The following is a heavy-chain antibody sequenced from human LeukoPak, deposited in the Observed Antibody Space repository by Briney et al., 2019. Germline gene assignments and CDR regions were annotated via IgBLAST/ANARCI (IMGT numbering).Heavy chain of an antibody. CDR3: ARGFGELLWGYYYYYGMDV. CDR1: GESFSGYY. D-gene: IGHD3-10*01. CDR2: INHSGST. V-gene: IGHV4-34*01. J-gene: IGHJ6*02. Sequence: SETLSLTCAVYGESFSGYYWSWIRQPPGKGLEWIGEINHSGSTNYNPSLKSRVTISVDTSKNQFSLKLSSVTAADTAVYYCARGFGELLWGYYYYYGMDVWGQGTTVTVSS.